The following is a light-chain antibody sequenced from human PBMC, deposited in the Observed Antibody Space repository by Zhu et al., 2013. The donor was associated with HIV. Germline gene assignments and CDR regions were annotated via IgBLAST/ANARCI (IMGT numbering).Light chain of an antibody. CDR2: DAS. CDR3: QHYNTWPWT. V-gene: IGKV1-9*01. Sequence: DIQLTQSPSFLSASVGDRVRITCRASQGIATYLAWYQQKPGKAPNLLIYDASTLQSGVPSRFSGSGSGTQFALTISSLQPEDFGVYYCQHYNTWPWTFGQGTKVE. J-gene: IGKJ1*01. CDR1: QGIATY.